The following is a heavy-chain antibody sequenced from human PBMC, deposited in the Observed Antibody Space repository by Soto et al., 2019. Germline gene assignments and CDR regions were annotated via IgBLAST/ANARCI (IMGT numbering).Heavy chain of an antibody. CDR2: ISYDGSNK. J-gene: IGHJ4*02. CDR3: ARVVLMGDFDY. Sequence: PGGSLRLSCAASRFTFSSYAMNCVRQAPGKGLEWGAVISYDGSNKYYADSVKGRFTISRDNSKNSLYLQMNSLRAEDTAVYYCARVVLMGDFDYWGPGTLVSASS. CDR1: RFTFSSYA. D-gene: IGHD3-16*01. V-gene: IGHV3-30-3*01.